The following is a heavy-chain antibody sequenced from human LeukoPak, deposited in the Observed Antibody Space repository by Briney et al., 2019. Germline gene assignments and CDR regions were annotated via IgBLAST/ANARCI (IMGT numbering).Heavy chain of an antibody. D-gene: IGHD6-19*01. CDR3: ASLYSSGGYKYPDY. Sequence: PETLSLTCTVSGGSISSYYWSWIRQPPGPGLKWIGYIYYSGSTNYTPSLKSRVNISVDTSKNQFSLKLSSVTAADTAVYYCASLYSSGGYKYPDYWGQGTLVTVSS. V-gene: IGHV4-59*01. CDR2: IYYSGST. CDR1: GGSISSYY. J-gene: IGHJ4*02.